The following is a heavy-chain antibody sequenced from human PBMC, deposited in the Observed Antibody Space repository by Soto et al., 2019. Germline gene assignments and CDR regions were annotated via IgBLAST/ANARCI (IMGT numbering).Heavy chain of an antibody. J-gene: IGHJ6*02. CDR2: ISYEGSHK. V-gene: IGHV3-30*18. CDR3: AKDFDRPDGDYYHYGMDV. CDR1: GFDFSSHG. D-gene: IGHD6-6*01. Sequence: QVQLVESGGGVVQSGGSLRLSCLASGFDFSSHGMYWVRQAPGRGLEWVSLISYEGSHKFYVDSLKGRFTISRDNSKHTLYLHMSGLRPEDTALSYCAKDFDRPDGDYYHYGMDVWGQGTTVSVSS.